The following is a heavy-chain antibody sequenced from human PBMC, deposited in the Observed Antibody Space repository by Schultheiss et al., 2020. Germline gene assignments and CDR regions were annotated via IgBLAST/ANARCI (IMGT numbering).Heavy chain of an antibody. Sequence: SETLSLTCAVSGYSISSGYYWGWIRQPPGKGLEWIGSIYHSGSTYYNPSLKSRVTISVDTSKNQFSLKLSSVTAADTAVYYCARVRKIPAGGSDYYYAIDVWGQGTTVTVSS. D-gene: IGHD6-13*01. V-gene: IGHV4-38-2*01. J-gene: IGHJ6*02. CDR1: GYSISSGYY. CDR3: ARVRKIPAGGSDYYYAIDV. CDR2: IYHSGST.